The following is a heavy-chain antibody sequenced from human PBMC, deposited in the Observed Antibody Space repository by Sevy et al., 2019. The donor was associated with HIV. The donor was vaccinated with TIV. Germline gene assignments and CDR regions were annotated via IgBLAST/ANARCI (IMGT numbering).Heavy chain of an antibody. D-gene: IGHD1-26*01. CDR2: TSSSSSYT. CDR3: AGSIVGATGGPRKTFDY. J-gene: IGHJ4*02. CDR1: GFTFSDYY. Sequence: GGSLRLSCAASGFTFSDYYMSWIRQAPGKGLEWVSYTSSSSSYTNYADSVKGRFTISRDNAKNSLYLQMNSLRAEDTAVYYCAGSIVGATGGPRKTFDYWGQGTLVTVS. V-gene: IGHV3-11*06.